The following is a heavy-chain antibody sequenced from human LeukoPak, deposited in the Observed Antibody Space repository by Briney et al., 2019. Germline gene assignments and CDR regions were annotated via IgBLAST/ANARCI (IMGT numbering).Heavy chain of an antibody. CDR1: GYTFTGYY. CDR3: ARDPSSIAANDAFDI. J-gene: IGHJ3*02. V-gene: IGHV1-2*06. D-gene: IGHD6-6*01. CDR2: INPNSGGT. Sequence: ASVKVSCKASGYTFTGYYMHWVRQAPGQGLEWMGRINPNSGGTNYAQKFQGRVTMTRDTSIGTAYMELSRLRSDDTAVYYCARDPSSIAANDAFDIWGQGTMVTVSS.